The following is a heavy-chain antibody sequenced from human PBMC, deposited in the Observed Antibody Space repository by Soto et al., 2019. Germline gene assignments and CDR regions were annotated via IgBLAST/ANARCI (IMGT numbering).Heavy chain of an antibody. J-gene: IGHJ4*02. CDR1: GFTFSNFE. D-gene: IGHD3-22*01. CDR3: ARDPSDYYDSSGYPYYFDY. CDR2: ISSSGSTI. Sequence: VGYLRLSCAASGFTFSNFEMNWVRQAPGKGLEWVSYISSSGSTIYYADSVKGRFTISRDNAKNSLYLQMNSLRAEDTAVYYCARDPSDYYDSSGYPYYFDYWGQGTLVTVSS. V-gene: IGHV3-48*03.